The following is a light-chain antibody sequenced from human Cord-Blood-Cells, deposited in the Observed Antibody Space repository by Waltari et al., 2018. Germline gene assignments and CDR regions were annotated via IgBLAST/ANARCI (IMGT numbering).Light chain of an antibody. V-gene: IGKV1-33*01. CDR2: DAS. J-gene: IGKJ5*01. Sequence: DIQMTQSPSSLSASVGDRVTITCQASQDISNYLNWYQQKPGKAPKLLIYDASNLETGVPSRFSGSGSGTDFTFTISSLQPEDIATYYCQQYDNLITFGQGT. CDR1: QDISNY. CDR3: QQYDNLIT.